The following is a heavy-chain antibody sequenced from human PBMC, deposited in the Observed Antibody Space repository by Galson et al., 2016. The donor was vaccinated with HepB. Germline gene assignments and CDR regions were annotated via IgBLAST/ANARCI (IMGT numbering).Heavy chain of an antibody. D-gene: IGHD5-18*01. J-gene: IGHJ4*02. CDR3: ARNGLQWLLGVTRLDY. V-gene: IGHV3-33*08. CDR2: IWYDGSNR. Sequence: SLRLSCAASGFSFRSYGMHWVRQAPGKGLEWVAVIWYDGSNRYYADSVKGRFTISRDNSKKTLYLQMNSLGAEDTAVYYCARNGLQWLLGVTRLDYWGQGTLVTVSS. CDR1: GFSFRSYG.